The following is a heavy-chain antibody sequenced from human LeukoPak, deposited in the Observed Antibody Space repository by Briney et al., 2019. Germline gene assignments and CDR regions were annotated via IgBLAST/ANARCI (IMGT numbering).Heavy chain of an antibody. D-gene: IGHD5-24*01. Sequence: PGGSLRLSCAASGFTFSSYAMNWVRQAPGKGLEWVSSISSSSSYIYYADSVKGRFTISRDNAKNSLYLQMNSLRAEDTAVYYCAREGRRDGYNYVWFDPWGQGTLVTVSS. CDR3: AREGRRDGYNYVWFDP. J-gene: IGHJ5*02. CDR2: ISSSSSYI. V-gene: IGHV3-21*01. CDR1: GFTFSSYA.